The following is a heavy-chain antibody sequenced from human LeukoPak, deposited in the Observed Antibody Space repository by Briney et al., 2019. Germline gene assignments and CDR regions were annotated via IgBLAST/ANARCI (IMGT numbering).Heavy chain of an antibody. D-gene: IGHD5-24*01. Sequence: SETLSLTCTVSGGSISSYYWSWIRQPPGKGLEWIGYIYYSGSTNYNPSLKSRVTISVDTSKNQFSLKLSSVTAADTAVYYYARGRQEIDYWGQGTLVTVSS. CDR3: ARGRQEIDY. V-gene: IGHV4-59*01. J-gene: IGHJ4*02. CDR2: IYYSGST. CDR1: GGSISSYY.